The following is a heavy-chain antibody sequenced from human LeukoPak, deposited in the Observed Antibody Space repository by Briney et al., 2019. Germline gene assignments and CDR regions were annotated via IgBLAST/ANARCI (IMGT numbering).Heavy chain of an antibody. CDR3: AESGYSYGSPFFDY. J-gene: IGHJ4*02. Sequence: SETLSLTCAVYGGSFSGYYWSWIRQPSGKGLEWIGEINHSGSTNYNPSLKSRVTISVDTSKNQFSLKLSSVTAADTAVYYCAESGYSYGSPFFDYWGQGTLVTVSS. CDR1: GGSFSGYY. D-gene: IGHD5-18*01. V-gene: IGHV4-34*01. CDR2: INHSGST.